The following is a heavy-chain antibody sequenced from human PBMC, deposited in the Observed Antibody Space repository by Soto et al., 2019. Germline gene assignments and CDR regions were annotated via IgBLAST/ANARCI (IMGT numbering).Heavy chain of an antibody. CDR1: GYTFTTYW. V-gene: IGHV5-51*01. D-gene: IGHD6-13*01. CDR3: ARLRLSAADPFDY. CDR2: IYPGDSDT. Sequence: GESLKISCKGSGYTFTTYWIGWVRQMPGKGLEWMGIIYPGDSDTKYSPSFQGKVTISVDKSISTAYLQWSSLQASDSAMYYCARLRLSAADPFDYWGQGTPVTVSS. J-gene: IGHJ4*02.